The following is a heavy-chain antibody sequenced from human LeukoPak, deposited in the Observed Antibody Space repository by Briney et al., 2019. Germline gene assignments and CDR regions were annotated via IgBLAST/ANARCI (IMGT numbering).Heavy chain of an antibody. Sequence: GGSLRLSCAASGFTFSNAWMSWVRQAPGKGLEWVGRIKSKTDGGTTDYAAPVKGRFTISRDDSKNTLYLQMNSLRAEDTAVYYCASSSSRISSDYGGQGTLVTVSS. CDR3: ASSSSRISSDY. J-gene: IGHJ4*02. CDR2: IKSKTDGGTT. CDR1: GFTFSNAW. V-gene: IGHV3-15*01. D-gene: IGHD2-2*01.